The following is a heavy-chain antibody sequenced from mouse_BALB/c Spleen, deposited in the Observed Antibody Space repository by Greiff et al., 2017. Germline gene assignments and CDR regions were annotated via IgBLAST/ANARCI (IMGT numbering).Heavy chain of an antibody. Sequence: VQLVESGAELVKPGASVKLSCKASGYTFTEYIIHWVQQRPGQGLEWIGWFYPGSGSIKYNEKFKGKATLTADKSSSTAYMQLSSLTSENSAVYFCARGDYYGSSPFAYWGQGTLVTVSA. CDR1: GYTFTEYI. CDR2: FYPGSGSI. CDR3: ARGDYYGSSPFAY. J-gene: IGHJ3*01. V-gene: IGHV1-62-2*01. D-gene: IGHD1-1*01.